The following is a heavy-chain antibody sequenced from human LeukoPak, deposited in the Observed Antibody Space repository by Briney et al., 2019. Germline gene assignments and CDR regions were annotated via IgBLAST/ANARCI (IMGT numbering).Heavy chain of an antibody. CDR2: ISAYNGNT. V-gene: IGHV1-18*01. J-gene: IGHJ4*02. D-gene: IGHD5-18*01. CDR3: ARDQRGRVGGYSYGIFDY. Sequence: ASVKVSCKASGYTFTSYGISWVRQAPGQGLEWMGWISAYNGNTNYAQKLQGRVTMTTDTSTSTAYMGLRSLRSDDTAVYYCARDQRGRVGGYSYGIFDYWGQGTLVTVSS. CDR1: GYTFTSYG.